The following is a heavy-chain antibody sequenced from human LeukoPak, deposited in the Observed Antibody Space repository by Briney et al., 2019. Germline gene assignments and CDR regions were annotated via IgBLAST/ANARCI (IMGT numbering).Heavy chain of an antibody. D-gene: IGHD5-18*01. V-gene: IGHV1-2*02. CDR1: GYTFTGYY. J-gene: IGHJ4*02. CDR2: INPNSGGT. CDR3: ARFLPDTADDY. Sequence: ASVTVSCKASGYTFTGYYMHWVRQAPGQGLEWMGWINPNSGGTNYAQKFQSRVTVTRDTSISTAYMELSRLRSDDTAVYYCARFLPDTADDYWGQGTLVTVSS.